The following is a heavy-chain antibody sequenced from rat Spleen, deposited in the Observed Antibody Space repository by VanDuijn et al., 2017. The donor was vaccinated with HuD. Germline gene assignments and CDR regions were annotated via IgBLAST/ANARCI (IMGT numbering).Heavy chain of an antibody. V-gene: IGHV5S13*01. CDR2: ISTGYGNT. D-gene: IGHD1-12*03. Sequence: EVQLVESGGGLVQPGRSLKLSCAASGFTYSNYVMARVSQAPTKGLEWVASISTGYGNTFYRDSVKGRFTISRDNAKNTLYLQMDSLRSEDTATYYCARHGYYDGYYPYFDYWGQGVMVTVSS. CDR1: GFTYSNYV. CDR3: ARHGYYDGYYPYFDY. J-gene: IGHJ2*01.